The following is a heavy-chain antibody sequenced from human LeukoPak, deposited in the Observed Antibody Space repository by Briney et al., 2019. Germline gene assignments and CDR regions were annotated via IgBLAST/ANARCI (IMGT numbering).Heavy chain of an antibody. CDR3: AKDIGVAGVYYYYGLDV. Sequence: GGSLRLSCAASGFTFSSFGMHWVRQDPGKGLEWVAVISYDGTKKYYADSVKGRFIISRDNSKNTLYLQMNSLRPEDTAVYYCAKDIGVAGVYYYYGLDVWGQGTTVTVSS. J-gene: IGHJ6*02. V-gene: IGHV3-30*18. CDR2: ISYDGTKK. D-gene: IGHD6-19*01. CDR1: GFTFSSFG.